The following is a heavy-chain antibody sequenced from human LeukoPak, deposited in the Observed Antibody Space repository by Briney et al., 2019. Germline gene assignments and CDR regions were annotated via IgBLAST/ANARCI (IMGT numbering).Heavy chain of an antibody. CDR1: GFTFSSYS. Sequence: KPGGSLRLSCAASGFTFSSYSMNWVRQAPGKGLEWVSSISSSSSYIYYADSVKGRFTISRDNAKNSLYLQMNSLRAEDTAVYYCAREGDVLRFLVGPFDYWGQGTLVTVSS. J-gene: IGHJ4*02. CDR2: ISSSSSYI. CDR3: AREGDVLRFLVGPFDY. V-gene: IGHV3-21*01. D-gene: IGHD3-3*01.